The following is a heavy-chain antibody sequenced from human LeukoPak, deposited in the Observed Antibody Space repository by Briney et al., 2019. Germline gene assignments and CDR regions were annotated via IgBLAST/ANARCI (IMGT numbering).Heavy chain of an antibody. CDR1: GFPFSGSA. CDR3: HTMVRVDNPGNY. V-gene: IGHV3-73*01. CDR2: IRSKANSYAT. Sequence: GGSLRLSCAASGFPFSGSAMHWVRPASGKGLEWVGRIRSKANSYATAYAASVKGRFTISRDDSKNTAYLQMNSLKTEDTAVYYCHTMVRVDNPGNYWGQGTLVTVSS. J-gene: IGHJ4*02. D-gene: IGHD3-10*01.